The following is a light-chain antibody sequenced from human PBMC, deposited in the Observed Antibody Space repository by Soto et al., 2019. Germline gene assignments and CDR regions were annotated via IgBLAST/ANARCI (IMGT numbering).Light chain of an antibody. CDR3: QQRVSWPPLT. J-gene: IGKJ4*01. CDR1: QSVSNY. Sequence: EIVLTQSPATLSLSPGERATLSCRASQSVSNYLAWYQHKPGQAPRLLIYDASTRATGIPARFSGSGSGTDFSLTISSLEPEDFAIYYCQQRVSWPPLTFGGGTKVDIK. CDR2: DAS. V-gene: IGKV3-11*01.